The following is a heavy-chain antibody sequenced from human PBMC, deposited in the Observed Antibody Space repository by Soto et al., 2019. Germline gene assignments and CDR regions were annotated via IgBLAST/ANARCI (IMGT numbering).Heavy chain of an antibody. CDR3: ARGLSTVWHHSPFAS. CDR1: GFTFSSYS. CDR2: LSRGGGST. Sequence: GGSLILSCAASGFTFSSYSMSWVRQAPGKGLDWVSSLSRGGGSTNYADSVKGRFTISIDNSIDTLYLQLNSLRAEDTAVYYCARGLSTVWHHSPFASWGQRTLVTVSS. V-gene: IGHV3-23*01. D-gene: IGHD3-16*01. J-gene: IGHJ4*02.